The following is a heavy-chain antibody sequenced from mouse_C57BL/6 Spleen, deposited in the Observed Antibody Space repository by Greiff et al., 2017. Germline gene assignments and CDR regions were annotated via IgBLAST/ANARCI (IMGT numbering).Heavy chain of an antibody. D-gene: IGHD1-1*02. CDR3: TTLDYGGY. J-gene: IGHJ2*01. Sequence: EVQLQQSGAELVRPGASVKLSCTASGFNIKDDYMHWVKQRPEQGLEWIGWIDPENGDTEYASKFQGKATITADTSSNTAYLQLSSLTSEDTAVYYCTTLDYGGYWGQGTTLTVSS. V-gene: IGHV14-4*01. CDR2: IDPENGDT. CDR1: GFNIKDDY.